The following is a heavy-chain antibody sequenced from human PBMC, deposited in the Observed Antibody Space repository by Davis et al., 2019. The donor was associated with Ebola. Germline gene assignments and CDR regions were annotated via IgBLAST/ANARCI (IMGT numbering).Heavy chain of an antibody. D-gene: IGHD5-18*01. J-gene: IGHJ4*02. CDR2: IIPIFGTA. CDR1: GGTFSSYA. V-gene: IGHV1-69*05. Sequence: AASVKVSCKASGGTFSSYAISWVRQAPGQGLEWMGGIIPIFGTANYAQKFQGRVTMTKDTSTSTVYMELSSLRSEDTAVYYCARGIDSYGATFDYWDQGTLVTVSS. CDR3: ARGIDSYGATFDY.